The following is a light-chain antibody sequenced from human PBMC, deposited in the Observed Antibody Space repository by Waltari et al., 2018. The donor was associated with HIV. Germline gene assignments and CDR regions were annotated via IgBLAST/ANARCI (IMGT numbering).Light chain of an antibody. CDR2: GAS. V-gene: IGKV3-15*01. Sequence: EIVLTQSPATLSVSPGDRATLSCRASQSISRNLACYQQRPGQAPRLLIYGASTRATGIPGRFSGSGSGTEFTLSVSRLESEDLATYYCQHYNNWPWTFGQGTKVEIK. CDR1: QSISRN. CDR3: QHYNNWPWT. J-gene: IGKJ1*01.